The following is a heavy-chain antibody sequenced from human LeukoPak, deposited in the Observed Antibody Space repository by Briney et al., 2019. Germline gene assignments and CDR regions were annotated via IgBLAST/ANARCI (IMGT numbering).Heavy chain of an antibody. CDR3: AREEFLHEIDSSGYFVY. V-gene: IGHV4-4*07. D-gene: IGHD3-22*01. J-gene: IGHJ4*02. CDR1: GGSITGYY. Sequence: SETLSLTCTVSGGSITGYYWNWIRQPAGQGPEWLGRVYSSGVGNYNPSLTSRVTMSVDTSKNQFSLKLTSLTAADTAVYYCAREEFLHEIDSSGYFVYWGQGTLVTVSS. CDR2: VYSSGVG.